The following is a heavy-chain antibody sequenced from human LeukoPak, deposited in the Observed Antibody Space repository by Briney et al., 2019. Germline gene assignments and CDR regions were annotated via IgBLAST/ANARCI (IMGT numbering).Heavy chain of an antibody. CDR1: GGSISSSSYY. CDR2: INHSGST. J-gene: IGHJ4*02. CDR3: ARVASTYSSGWYSGRPVYYFDY. Sequence: SETLSLTCTVSGGSISSSSYYWSWIRQPPGKGLEWIGEINHSGSTNYNPSLKSRVTISVDTSKNQFSLKLSSVTAADTAVYYCARVASTYSSGWYSGRPVYYFDYWGQGTLVTVSS. V-gene: IGHV4-39*07. D-gene: IGHD6-19*01.